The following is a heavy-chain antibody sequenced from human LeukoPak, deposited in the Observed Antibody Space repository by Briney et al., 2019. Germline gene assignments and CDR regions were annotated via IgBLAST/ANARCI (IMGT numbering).Heavy chain of an antibody. D-gene: IGHD3-22*01. J-gene: IGHJ4*02. CDR1: GFTSSDHY. CDR2: TRNKDNSYRT. CDR3: AGAGDYYSTGDY. V-gene: IGHV3-72*01. Sequence: GGSLRLSCAASGFTSSDHYMDWVRQAPGKGLEWVGRTRNKDNSYRTEYAASVKGRFTISRDDSKQMNSLKTEDTAVYYCAGAGDYYSTGDYWGQGTLVTVSS.